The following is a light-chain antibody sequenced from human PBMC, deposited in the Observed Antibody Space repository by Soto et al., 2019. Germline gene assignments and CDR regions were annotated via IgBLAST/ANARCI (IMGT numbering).Light chain of an antibody. J-gene: IGKJ5*01. CDR3: QQYGNSPIT. CDR1: QSVSRSY. CDR2: GAS. V-gene: IGKV3-20*01. Sequence: EIVLTQSPGTLSLSPGDRATLSCRASQSVSRSYLGWYQQKGGQAPRLLIYGASSRATDIPDRFSGRGSGTDFTLTINRLEPEDFAVYYCQQYGNSPITFGQGTRLEIK.